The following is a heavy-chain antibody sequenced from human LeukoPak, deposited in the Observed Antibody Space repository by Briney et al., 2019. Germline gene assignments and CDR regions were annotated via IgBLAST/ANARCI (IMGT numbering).Heavy chain of an antibody. Sequence: GGFLRLSCAASGFTFSSYAMSWVRQAPGKGLEWVSAISGSGGSTYYADSVKGRFTISRDNSKNTLYLQMTSLRAEDTAVYYCAKFASVLLWFGELSNHYYYYGMDVWGQGTTVTVSS. V-gene: IGHV3-23*01. CDR1: GFTFSSYA. D-gene: IGHD3-10*01. J-gene: IGHJ6*02. CDR2: ISGSGGST. CDR3: AKFASVLLWFGELSNHYYYYGMDV.